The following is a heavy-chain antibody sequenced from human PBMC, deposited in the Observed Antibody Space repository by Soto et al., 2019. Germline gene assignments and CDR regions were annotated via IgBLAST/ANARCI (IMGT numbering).Heavy chain of an antibody. Sequence: GGSLRLSCAASGFTFSSYAMSWVRQAPGKGLEWVSTISASGGSTYYADSVKGRLTISRDNSKNTLYLQMNSLRAEDTAVYYCAKRGYCSSTSCRHMDVWGKGTTVTVSS. CDR1: GFTFSSYA. CDR3: AKRGYCSSTSCRHMDV. V-gene: IGHV3-23*01. J-gene: IGHJ6*03. CDR2: ISASGGST. D-gene: IGHD2-2*03.